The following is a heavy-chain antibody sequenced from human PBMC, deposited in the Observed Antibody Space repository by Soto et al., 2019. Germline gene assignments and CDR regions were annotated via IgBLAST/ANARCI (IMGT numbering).Heavy chain of an antibody. CDR1: GYNFDRFW. D-gene: IGHD1-26*01. CDR2: IHPFDSYT. Sequence: GESLKISGKGSGYNFDRFWINWVRQKPGKGLEWIGTIHPFDSYTEYSPSFQGHVTISVDKSASTAYLQWNSLKTSDTAMYYCAKRATMHTKPLDYWGQETRVTVSS. J-gene: IGHJ4*02. V-gene: IGHV5-10-1*01. CDR3: AKRATMHTKPLDY.